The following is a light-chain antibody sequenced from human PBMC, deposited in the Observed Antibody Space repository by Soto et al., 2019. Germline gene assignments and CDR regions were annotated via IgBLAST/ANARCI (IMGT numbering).Light chain of an antibody. J-gene: IGLJ3*02. CDR3: ATWHDSLNVWV. V-gene: IGLV1-44*01. Sequence: QSVLTQPPSASGTPGQRVTISCSGGSSTIGGNTVKWYQHLPGTAPKLLMYSNDQRPSGVPDRFSGSKSGTSASLTISGLQSEDEADYYCATWHDSLNVWVFGGGTKLTVL. CDR1: SSTIGGNT. CDR2: SND.